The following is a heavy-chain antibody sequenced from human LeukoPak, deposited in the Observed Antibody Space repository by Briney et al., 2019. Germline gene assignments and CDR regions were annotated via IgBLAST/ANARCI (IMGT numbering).Heavy chain of an antibody. CDR1: GFTFSTYA. J-gene: IGHJ4*02. D-gene: IGHD5-18*01. CDR2: ISGSGGST. Sequence: PGGSLRLSCAASGFTFSTYAMSWVRQAPGQGLEWVSAISGSGGSTYYADSVKGRFTISRDISENTLYLQMNNLRGEDTAIYYCAKDAASGYSYGYINYWGQGTLVTVSS. CDR3: AKDAASGYSYGYINY. V-gene: IGHV3-23*01.